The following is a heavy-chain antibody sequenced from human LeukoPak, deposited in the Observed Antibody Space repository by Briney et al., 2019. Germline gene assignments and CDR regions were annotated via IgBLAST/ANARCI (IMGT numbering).Heavy chain of an antibody. CDR2: ISGYNGDT. CDR1: GCPFTGYG. V-gene: IGHV1-18*01. Sequence: GASVKVSCKTFGCPFTGYGLSWVRQAPGQGLEWMAWISGYNGDTRYAQKFQGRVTLTIDTPTTTAYMELRSLTSDDTAIYYCARRPGYDRRLSSLDLWGQGALVTVSS. CDR3: ARRPGYDRRLSSLDL. J-gene: IGHJ5*02. D-gene: IGHD5-12*01.